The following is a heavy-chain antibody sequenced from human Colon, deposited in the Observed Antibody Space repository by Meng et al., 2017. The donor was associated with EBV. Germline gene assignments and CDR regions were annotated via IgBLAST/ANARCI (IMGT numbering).Heavy chain of an antibody. CDR2: IDDSGST. Sequence: QVQLQGSGPGLVKPSGTLSLTCGVFGVSISSNIRWTWVRQPPGKGLEWIGDIDDSGSTNYNPSLNSRISISLDKSKNHFSLKVNSVTAADTAVYYCARGKQDAWELLAYWGQGALVTVSS. V-gene: IGHV4-4*02. J-gene: IGHJ4*02. CDR3: ARGKQDAWELLAY. D-gene: IGHD1-26*01. CDR1: GVSISSNIR.